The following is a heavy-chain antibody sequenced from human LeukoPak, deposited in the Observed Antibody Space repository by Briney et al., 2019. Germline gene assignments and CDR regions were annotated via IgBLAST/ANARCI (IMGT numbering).Heavy chain of an antibody. CDR3: ARGGYGYNRWDYFDY. V-gene: IGHV4-59*01. D-gene: IGHD5-24*01. J-gene: IGHJ4*02. CDR1: GXXIXSFF. Sequence: PSETLSLTCTVSGXXIXSFFWXWXXXPXGXXXXXXGSIFSSGSTNYNTYLRSRVSISLDTSKNQFSLKLGSVTAADTAVYFCARGGYGYNRWDYFDYWGQGTLVTVSP. CDR2: IFSSGST.